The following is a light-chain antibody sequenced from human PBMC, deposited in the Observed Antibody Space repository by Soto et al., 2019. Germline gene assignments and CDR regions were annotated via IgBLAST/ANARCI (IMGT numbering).Light chain of an antibody. V-gene: IGKV3-15*01. CDR2: GAS. CDR1: QKVSSN. J-gene: IGKJ1*01. CDR3: QQYNNWPGT. Sequence: EIGMTQSPATLSVSPGERATLSCRASQKVSSNLAWYQQKPGQAPRLLIYGASTRATGIPARFSGSGSGTEFTLTISSLQSEDFAVYYCQQYNNWPGTFGQGTKVEIK.